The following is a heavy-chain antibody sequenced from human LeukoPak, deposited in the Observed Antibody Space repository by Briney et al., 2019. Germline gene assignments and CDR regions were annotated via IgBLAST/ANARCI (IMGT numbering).Heavy chain of an antibody. Sequence: SQTLSLTCAISGDSFSINSDAWNWVRQSPSRGLEWLGRTYYRSKWYNDYAAFVKSRITINPDTSKNQFSLQLNSVTPEDTAVYYCAGSGSYFRYWGQGTLVTVSS. V-gene: IGHV6-1*01. CDR3: AGSGSYFRY. CDR2: TYYRSKWYN. CDR1: GDSFSINSDA. J-gene: IGHJ4*02. D-gene: IGHD1-26*01.